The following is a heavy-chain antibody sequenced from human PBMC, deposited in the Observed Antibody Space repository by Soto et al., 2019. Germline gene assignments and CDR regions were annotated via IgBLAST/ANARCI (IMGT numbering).Heavy chain of an antibody. CDR2: IRSKGDNNAT. V-gene: IGHV3-73*01. CDR3: TTRSIADDAFDI. CDR1: GFTFSGST. D-gene: IGHD6-6*01. J-gene: IGHJ3*02. Sequence: GGSLRLSCAASGFTFSGSTVHWVRQASGKGLDWVGRIRSKGDNNATAYTASVSGRFTISRDDSKNTAFLQMDSLKSEDTAVYYCTTRSIADDAFDIWGQGTLVTVSS.